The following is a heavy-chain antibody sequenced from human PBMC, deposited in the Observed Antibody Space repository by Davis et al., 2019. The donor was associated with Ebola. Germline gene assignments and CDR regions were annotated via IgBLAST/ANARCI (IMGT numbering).Heavy chain of an antibody. J-gene: IGHJ5*02. D-gene: IGHD6-19*01. V-gene: IGHV3-21*01. CDR1: GFTFSSHS. CDR2: ISSSSGYI. Sequence: GESPKIPCAASGFTFSSHSMNWVRQAPGKGLEWVSSISSSSGYIYYADSVKGRFTISRHNAKNSLYLQMNSLRAEDTAVYYCARVKQWLTLAAWFDPWGQGTLVTVSS. CDR3: ARVKQWLTLAAWFDP.